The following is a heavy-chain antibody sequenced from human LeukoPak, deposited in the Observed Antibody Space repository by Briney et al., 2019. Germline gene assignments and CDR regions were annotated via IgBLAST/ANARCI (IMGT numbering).Heavy chain of an antibody. J-gene: IGHJ4*02. V-gene: IGHV3-30-3*01. CDR3: ARDFQSLYYYDSSGYLDY. Sequence: GGSLRLSCAASGFTFSSYAMRWVRQAPGKGLEGVAVISYDGSNKYYADSVKGRFTISRDNSKNTLYLQMNSLRAEDTAVYYCARDFQSLYYYDSSGYLDYWGQGSLVTVSS. D-gene: IGHD3-22*01. CDR2: ISYDGSNK. CDR1: GFTFSSYA.